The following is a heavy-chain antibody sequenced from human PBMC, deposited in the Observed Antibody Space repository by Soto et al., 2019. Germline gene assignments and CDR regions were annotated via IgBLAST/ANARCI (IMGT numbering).Heavy chain of an antibody. V-gene: IGHV5-10-1*01. D-gene: IGHD4-17*01. Sequence: GESLKISCKGSGYSFTSYWISWVRQMPGKGLEWMGRIDPSDSYTNYSPSFQGHVTISADKSISTAYLQWSSLKASDTAMFYCAKHGDYGDSYNGRDVWGQGTTITFSS. CDR3: AKHGDYGDSYNGRDV. J-gene: IGHJ6*02. CDR2: IDPSDSYT. CDR1: GYSFTSYW.